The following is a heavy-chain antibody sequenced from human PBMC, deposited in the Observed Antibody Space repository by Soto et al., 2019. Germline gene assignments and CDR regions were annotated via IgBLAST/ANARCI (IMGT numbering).Heavy chain of an antibody. CDR3: AKTGSMTIRDGFAH. Sequence: PGXSLTLACAASGFTFRSYAVACARQAPFQGRKWVSAISGSGSNPYYADSVKGRFTISRDNSKNTLYLQLNSLRAEVTALYYCAKTGSMTIRDGFAHWGQGTLVTVSS. CDR1: GFTFRSYA. J-gene: IGHJ4*02. CDR2: ISGSGSNP. V-gene: IGHV3-23*01. D-gene: IGHD3-10*01.